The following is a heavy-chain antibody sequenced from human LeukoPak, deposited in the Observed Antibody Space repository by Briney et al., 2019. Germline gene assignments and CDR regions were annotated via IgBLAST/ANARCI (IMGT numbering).Heavy chain of an antibody. J-gene: IGHJ4*02. CDR2: IYYSGST. Sequence: PSETLSLTCTVSGGSISNSSYYWGWIRQPPGKGLEWIGSIYYSGSTYYNPSLKSRVTISVDTSKNQFSLKLSSVTAADTPVYYCGRQKYYFYSSGYYSRVSGLYYFDYWGQGTLVTVSS. D-gene: IGHD3-22*01. CDR3: GRQKYYFYSSGYYSRVSGLYYFDY. CDR1: GGSISNSSYY. V-gene: IGHV4-39*01.